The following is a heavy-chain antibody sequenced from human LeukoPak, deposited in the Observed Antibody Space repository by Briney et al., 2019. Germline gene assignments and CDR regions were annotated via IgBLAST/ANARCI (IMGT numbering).Heavy chain of an antibody. CDR2: IYYSGST. CDR3: ARGYYGSGSFFDY. CDR1: GGSISSYY. V-gene: IGHV4-59*01. D-gene: IGHD3-10*01. Sequence: SETLSLTCTVSGGSISSYYWSWIRQPPGKGLEWIGCIYYSGSTNYNPSLKSRVTISVDTSKNQFSLKLSSVTAADTAVYYCARGYYGSGSFFDYWGQGTLVTVSS. J-gene: IGHJ4*02.